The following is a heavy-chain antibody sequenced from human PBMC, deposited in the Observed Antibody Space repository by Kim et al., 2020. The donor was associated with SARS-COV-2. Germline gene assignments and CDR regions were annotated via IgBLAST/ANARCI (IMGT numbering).Heavy chain of an antibody. CDR3: ASGGYSSSWYYYYGMDV. Sequence: SETLSLTCTVSGGSISSSSYYWGRIRQPPGQGLDWIGSINYSASTYYNPSLHSRVTISVDTSKYQFPLKLSSVTAADTAVYYCASGGYSSSWYYYYGMDVWGQGTTVTVSS. J-gene: IGHJ6*02. D-gene: IGHD6-13*01. CDR2: INYSAST. V-gene: IGHV4-39*01. CDR1: GGSISSSSYY.